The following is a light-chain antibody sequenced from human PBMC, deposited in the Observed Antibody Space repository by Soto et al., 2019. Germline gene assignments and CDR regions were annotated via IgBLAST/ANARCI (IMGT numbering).Light chain of an antibody. Sequence: QSVLTQPRSVSGSPGQSVTISCTGTSNYVSWYQQDPGKAPKLIIYDVSKRPSGVPDRFSGSKSGNTASLTISGLQAEDEADYFCCSFAGSYTSYLFGTGTKV. J-gene: IGLJ1*01. V-gene: IGLV2-11*01. CDR1: SNY. CDR3: CSFAGSYTSYL. CDR2: DVS.